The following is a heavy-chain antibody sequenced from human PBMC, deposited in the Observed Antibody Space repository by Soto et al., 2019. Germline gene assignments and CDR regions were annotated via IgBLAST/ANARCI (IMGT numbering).Heavy chain of an antibody. J-gene: IGHJ1*01. CDR1: GGTFSSYT. Sequence: QVQLVQSGAAVKKPGSSVKVSCKASGGTFSSYTISWVRQAPGQGLEWMRRIIPILGIANYAQKVQGRVTITADKSTSTAYMELSSLRSEDTSVYYCARSYGDYVGNAEYFQHWGQGNLVTVSS. CDR2: IIPILGIA. CDR3: ARSYGDYVGNAEYFQH. D-gene: IGHD4-17*01. V-gene: IGHV1-69*02.